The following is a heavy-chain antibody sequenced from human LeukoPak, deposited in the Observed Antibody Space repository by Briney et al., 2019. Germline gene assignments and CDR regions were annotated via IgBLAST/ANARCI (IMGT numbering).Heavy chain of an antibody. CDR1: GFTFSSYA. V-gene: IGHV3-30-3*01. CDR2: ISYDGSDK. CDR3: ARDGSDYDFWSGYSDY. J-gene: IGHJ4*02. D-gene: IGHD3-3*01. Sequence: GGSLRLSCAASGFTFSSYAMHWVRQAPGKGLEWVAVISYDGSDKYYADSVKGRFTISRDNSKNTLYLQMNSLRAEDTAVYYCARDGSDYDFWSGYSDYWGQGTLVTVSS.